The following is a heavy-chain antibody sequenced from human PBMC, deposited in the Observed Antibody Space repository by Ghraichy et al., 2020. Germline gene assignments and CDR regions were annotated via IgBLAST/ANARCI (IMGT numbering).Heavy chain of an antibody. CDR2: INPSGGST. J-gene: IGHJ6*02. D-gene: IGHD3-3*01. Sequence: ASVKVSCKASGYTFTSYYMHWVRQAPGQGLEWMGIINPSGGSTSYAQKFQGRVTMTRDTSTSTVYMELSSLRSEDTAVYYCARDPPPKYYDFWSGYYNYYYGMDVWGQGTTVTVSS. CDR3: ARDPPPKYYDFWSGYYNYYYGMDV. V-gene: IGHV1-46*01. CDR1: GYTFTSYY.